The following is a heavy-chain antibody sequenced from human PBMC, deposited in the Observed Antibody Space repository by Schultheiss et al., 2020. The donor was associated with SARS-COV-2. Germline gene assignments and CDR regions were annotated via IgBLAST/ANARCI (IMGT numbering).Heavy chain of an antibody. J-gene: IGHJ4*02. CDR3: ARDLGLSFEGYFDY. D-gene: IGHD3-16*02. CDR2: IGTAGDT. V-gene: IGHV3-13*01. CDR1: GFTFSNYG. Sequence: GGSLRLSCAASGFTFSNYGMYWVRQATGKGLEWVSAIGTAGDTYYPGSVKGRFTISRENAKNSLYLQMNSLRAEDTAVYYCARDLGLSFEGYFDYWGQGTLVTVSS.